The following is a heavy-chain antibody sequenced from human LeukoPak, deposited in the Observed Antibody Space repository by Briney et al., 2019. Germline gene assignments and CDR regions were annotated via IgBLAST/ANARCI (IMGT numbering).Heavy chain of an antibody. CDR3: ARGPYDSSGYYLNY. D-gene: IGHD3-22*01. CDR2: IKQDGSEK. J-gene: IGHJ4*02. CDR1: ELPFSSYW. V-gene: IGHV3-7*05. Sequence: GGSLSLSCVAPELPFSSYWMSWVPQAPGKGLGWVPNIKQDGSEKYCVASVKGRFTISRDNAESSLYLQMNSLRAEDTAVYYCARGPYDSSGYYLNYWGQGTLVTVSS.